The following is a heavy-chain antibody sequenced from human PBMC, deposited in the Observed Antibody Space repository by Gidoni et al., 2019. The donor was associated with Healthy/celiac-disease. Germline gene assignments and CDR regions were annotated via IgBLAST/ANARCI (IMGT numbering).Heavy chain of an antibody. CDR2: INAGNGNT. CDR3: ARDTHDSGSKNFDY. D-gene: IGHD6-19*01. J-gene: IGHJ4*02. CDR1: GDTFTSYA. Sequence: QVQLVQSGAEVKKPGASVKVSCKASGDTFTSYAMHWVRQAPGQRLEWMGWINAGNGNTKYSQKFQGRVTITRDTSASTAYMELSSLRSEDTAVYYCARDTHDSGSKNFDYWGQGTLVTVSS. V-gene: IGHV1-3*01.